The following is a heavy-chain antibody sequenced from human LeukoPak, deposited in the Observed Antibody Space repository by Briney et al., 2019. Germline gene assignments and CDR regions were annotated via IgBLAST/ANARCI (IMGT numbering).Heavy chain of an antibody. J-gene: IGHJ4*02. Sequence: QPGGSLRLSCAASGFTFSSYEMSWVRQAPGKGLEWVSYTSGSGTSTYYADSVEGRFTISRDNAKNSLYLQMNSLSAEDTAVYYCAREYGSGLHFDYWGQGTLVTVSS. CDR1: GFTFSSYE. CDR2: TSGSGTST. CDR3: AREYGSGLHFDY. D-gene: IGHD6-19*01. V-gene: IGHV3-48*03.